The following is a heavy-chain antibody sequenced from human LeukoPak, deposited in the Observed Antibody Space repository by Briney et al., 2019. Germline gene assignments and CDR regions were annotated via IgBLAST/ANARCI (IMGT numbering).Heavy chain of an antibody. CDR3: ARLPISGGNFDY. CDR2: IKEDGSKK. V-gene: IGHV3-7*01. D-gene: IGHD4-23*01. CDR1: GFTFSSYW. J-gene: IGHJ4*02. Sequence: PGGSLGLSCAASGFTFSSYWMSWVRQAPGKGLEWVANIKEDGSKKNYVDSVKGRFTISRDNARNSLYLQMNSLRAEDTAVYYCARLPISGGNFDYWGQGTLVTVSS.